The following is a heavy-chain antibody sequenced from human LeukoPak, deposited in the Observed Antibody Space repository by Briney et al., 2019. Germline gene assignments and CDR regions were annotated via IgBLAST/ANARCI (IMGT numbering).Heavy chain of an antibody. D-gene: IGHD2/OR15-2a*01. CDR1: GYTFTNYG. Sequence: ASVKVSCKASGYTFTNYGISWVRQAPGQGLEWMGWISGYNGNTNYAQTLQGRVTMTTDTSTSTAYMELRSLKSDDTAVYYCARGTTYEFDYWGQGTLVTVSS. CDR2: ISGYNGNT. J-gene: IGHJ4*02. CDR3: ARGTTYEFDY. V-gene: IGHV1-18*04.